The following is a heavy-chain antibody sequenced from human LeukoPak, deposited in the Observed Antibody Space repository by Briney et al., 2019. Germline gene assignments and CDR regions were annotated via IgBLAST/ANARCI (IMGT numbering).Heavy chain of an antibody. Sequence: GGSLRLSCVASGFTFSNYWMSWVRQAPGEGLEWVSAMSGSGGMTYSADSVKGRFTPSRDNSKDTLYLQMNNLRVEDTAIYYCAKGPFFYYDASGYNYFDSWGQGTLVTVSS. CDR2: MSGSGGMT. V-gene: IGHV3-23*01. CDR3: AKGPFFYYDASGYNYFDS. CDR1: GFTFSNYW. J-gene: IGHJ4*02. D-gene: IGHD3-22*01.